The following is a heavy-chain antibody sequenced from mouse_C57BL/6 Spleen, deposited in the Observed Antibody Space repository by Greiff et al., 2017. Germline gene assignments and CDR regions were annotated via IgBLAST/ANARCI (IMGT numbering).Heavy chain of an antibody. J-gene: IGHJ3*01. D-gene: IGHD1-1*01. CDR3: ARNWDTTVVARGFAY. CDR1: GFSFTSYG. Sequence: QVQLKESGPGLVQPSQSLSITCTVSGFSFTSYGVHWVRQSPGKGLEWLGVIWSGGSTDYNAAFISRLSISKDNSKSQVFFKMNSLQADDTAIYYCARNWDTTVVARGFAYWGQGTLVTVSA. V-gene: IGHV2-2*01. CDR2: IWSGGST.